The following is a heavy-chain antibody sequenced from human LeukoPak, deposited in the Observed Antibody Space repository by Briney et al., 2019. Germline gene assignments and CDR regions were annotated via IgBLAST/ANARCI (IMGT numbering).Heavy chain of an antibody. J-gene: IGHJ4*02. CDR1: GYTFTGYY. Sequence: ASVKVSCKASGYTFTGYYMHWVRQAPGQGLEWMGWINPNSGGTNYAQKFQGRVTMTRDTSISTAYMELSRLRSDDTALYYCARERYYSSGNYNNRIDYWGQGTLVTVSS. V-gene: IGHV1-2*02. CDR2: INPNSGGT. CDR3: ARERYYSSGNYNNRIDY. D-gene: IGHD3-10*01.